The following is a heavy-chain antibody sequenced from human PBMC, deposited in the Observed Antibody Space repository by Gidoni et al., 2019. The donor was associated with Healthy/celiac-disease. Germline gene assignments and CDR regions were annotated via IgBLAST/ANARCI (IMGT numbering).Heavy chain of an antibody. Sequence: QVQLVQSGAEVKKPGASVKVSCKASGYTFTGYYMHWVRQAPGQGLEWMGWINPNSGGTNYAQKFQGRVTMTRDTSISTAYMELSRLRSDDTAVYYCARLIIAARTTREKDDDYWGQGTLVTVSS. CDR1: GYTFTGYY. CDR2: INPNSGGT. V-gene: IGHV1-2*02. D-gene: IGHD6-6*01. J-gene: IGHJ4*02. CDR3: ARLIIAARTTREKDDDY.